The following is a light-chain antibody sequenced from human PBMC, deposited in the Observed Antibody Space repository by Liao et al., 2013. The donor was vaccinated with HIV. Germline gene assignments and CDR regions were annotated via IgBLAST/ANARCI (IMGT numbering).Light chain of an antibody. V-gene: IGLV3-21*01. CDR3: QAWDSSTGV. CDR2: YDS. Sequence: SYVLTQPPSVSVAPGKTARITCGGDNIGDKSVHWYQQKPGQAPVMVIYYDSDRPSGIPERFSGSNSGNTATLTISGTQAMDEADYYCQAWDSSTGVFGGGTKLTVL. J-gene: IGLJ3*02. CDR1: NIGDKS.